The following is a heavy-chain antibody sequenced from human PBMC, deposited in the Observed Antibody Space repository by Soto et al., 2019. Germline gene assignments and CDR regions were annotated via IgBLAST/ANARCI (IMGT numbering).Heavy chain of an antibody. Sequence: SVKVSCKFSVYTVTKLSMHLVRQAPGKGLEWMGGFDPEDGETIYAQKLHGRFTMTDDTSTDTAYMETSSLRSEDTAVYSCATLRRYFHSAPDYWGQGTLVTVSS. D-gene: IGHD3-9*01. CDR2: FDPEDGET. V-gene: IGHV1-24*01. J-gene: IGHJ4*02. CDR1: VYTVTKLS. CDR3: ATLRRYFHSAPDY.